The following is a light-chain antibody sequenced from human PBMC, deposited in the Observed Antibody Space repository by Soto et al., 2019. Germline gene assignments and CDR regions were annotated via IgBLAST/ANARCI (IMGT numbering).Light chain of an antibody. CDR3: QQRSNWPPWT. V-gene: IGKV3-11*01. CDR1: QSVSSY. J-gene: IGKJ1*01. CDR2: DAS. Sequence: EIVLTQSPATLSLSPGERATLSCRASQSVSSYLAWYQQKPGQAPRLLIYDASNRATGIPARFSGSGSGTDFTLVISNLEPEDFAVYYCQQRSNWPPWTFGQGTKVEIK.